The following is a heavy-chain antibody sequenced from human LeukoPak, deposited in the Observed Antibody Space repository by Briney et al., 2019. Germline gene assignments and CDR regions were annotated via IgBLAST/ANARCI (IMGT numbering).Heavy chain of an antibody. CDR1: GYTFTSYD. Sequence: ASVKVSCKASGYTFTSYDINWVRQATGQGLEWMGWMNPNSGNTDYAQKFQGRVTMTRNTSISTAYMELSSLRSEDTAVYYCARVWDCSSTSCYERAFDIWGQGTMVTVSS. CDR3: ARVWDCSSTSCYERAFDI. D-gene: IGHD2-2*01. J-gene: IGHJ3*02. CDR2: MNPNSGNT. V-gene: IGHV1-8*01.